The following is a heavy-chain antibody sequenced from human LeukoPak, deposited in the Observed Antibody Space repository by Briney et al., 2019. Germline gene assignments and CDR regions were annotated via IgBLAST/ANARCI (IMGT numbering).Heavy chain of an antibody. D-gene: IGHD2-21*02. CDR2: MNPNSGNT. CDR1: GYTFTSYH. V-gene: IGHV1-8*02. J-gene: IGHJ1*01. Sequence: ASVKVSCRASGYTFTSYHINWVRQATGQGLEWMGWMNPNSGNTGYAQKFQGRVAMTRDSSIGTAYLELSSLSSDDTAVYYCVRGDNVVSTAMLLLRYWGQGTLVAVSS. CDR3: VRGDNVVSTAMLLLRY.